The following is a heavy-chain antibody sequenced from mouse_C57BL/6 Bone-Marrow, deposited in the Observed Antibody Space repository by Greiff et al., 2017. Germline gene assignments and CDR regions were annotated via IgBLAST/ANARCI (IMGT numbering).Heavy chain of an antibody. CDR1: GYTFTSYG. D-gene: IGHD2-1*01. CDR3: ARQGYYGSFFAY. Sequence: QVQLQQSGAELARPGASVKLSCKASGYTFTSYGISWVKQRTGQGLEWIGEIYPRSGNTYYNEKFKGKATLTADKSSSTAYMELRSLTSEDSAVYFCARQGYYGSFFAYWGQETLVTVSA. CDR2: IYPRSGNT. J-gene: IGHJ3*01. V-gene: IGHV1-81*01.